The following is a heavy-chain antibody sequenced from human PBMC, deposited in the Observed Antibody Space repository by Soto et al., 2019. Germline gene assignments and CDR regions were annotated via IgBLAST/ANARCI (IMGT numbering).Heavy chain of an antibody. CDR2: IYPGDSDT. CDR3: ARRYCSGGSCPPDAFDI. CDR1: GYRFTSYW. V-gene: IGHV5-51*07. D-gene: IGHD2-15*01. J-gene: IGHJ3*02. Sequence: PGESLKISCEGSGYRFTSYWIGWVHQMPGKGLEWMGIIYPGDSDTRYSPSFQGQVTISADKSISTAYLQWSSLKASDTAMYYCARRYCSGGSCPPDAFDIWGQGTMVTVSS.